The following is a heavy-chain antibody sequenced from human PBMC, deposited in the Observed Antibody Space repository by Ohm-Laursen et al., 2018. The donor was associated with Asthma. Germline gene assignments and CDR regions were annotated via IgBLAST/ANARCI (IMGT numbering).Heavy chain of an antibody. J-gene: IGHJ4*02. CDR1: GFTFSSFG. CDR3: ARDLSTYYVFDH. Sequence: RSLRLSCTATGFTFSSFGMHWVRQAPGTGLEWVALIWYDGSNKYYADSVKGRFTISRDDSKNTLYLQMHSLRAEDTAVYFCARDLSTYYVFDHWGQGTLVTVSS. CDR2: IWYDGSNK. D-gene: IGHD3-10*01. V-gene: IGHV3-33*01.